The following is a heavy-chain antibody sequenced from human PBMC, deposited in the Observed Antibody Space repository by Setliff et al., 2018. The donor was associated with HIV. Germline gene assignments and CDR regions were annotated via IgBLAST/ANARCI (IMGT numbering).Heavy chain of an antibody. CDR2: ISPYNGHT. CDR3: ARLGSGWSDSYYYAMDV. D-gene: IGHD6-19*01. V-gene: IGHV1-18*01. CDR1: GYSFTTYG. J-gene: IGHJ6*02. Sequence: ASVKVSCKTSGYSFTTYGISWVRQAPGHGLEWMGWISPYNGHTNYAQNFQGRVTMTIDTSTSTAYMELRSLRSDDTAVYFCARLGSGWSDSYYYAMDVWGQGTTVTVSS.